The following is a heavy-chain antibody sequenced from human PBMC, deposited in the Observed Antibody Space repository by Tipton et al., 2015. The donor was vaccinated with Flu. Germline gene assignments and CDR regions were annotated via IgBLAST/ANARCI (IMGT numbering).Heavy chain of an antibody. J-gene: IGHJ1*01. V-gene: IGHV3-48*02. CDR3: ARDLGYNYGQSAEYFQH. CDR1: GFTFSSFS. Sequence: SLRLSCAASGFTFSSFSMNWVRQAPGKGLEWVSYISSSSSTIYYADSVKGRFTISRDNSNNSVYLQMNSLRDEDTAVYYCARDLGYNYGQSAEYFQHWGQGTLVTVSS. D-gene: IGHD5-18*01. CDR2: ISSSSSTI.